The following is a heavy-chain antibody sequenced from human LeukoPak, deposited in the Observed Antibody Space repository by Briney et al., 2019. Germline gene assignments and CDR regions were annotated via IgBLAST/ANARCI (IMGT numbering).Heavy chain of an antibody. V-gene: IGHV4-34*01. J-gene: IGHJ4*02. Sequence: SETLSLTCAVYGGSISGYYWSWIRQSPGKGLEWIGYISHSGSTYYNPSLKSRVTISLDTSKNQFSLKLTSVTAADTAVYYCARGVSDQNWGQGTLVPVSS. CDR3: ARGVSDQN. CDR1: GGSISGYY. CDR2: ISHSGST.